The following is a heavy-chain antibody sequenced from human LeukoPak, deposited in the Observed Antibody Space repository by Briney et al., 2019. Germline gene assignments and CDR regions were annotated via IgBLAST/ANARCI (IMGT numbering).Heavy chain of an antibody. V-gene: IGHV4-30-4*08. D-gene: IGHD6-6*01. CDR2: IYYSGST. J-gene: IGHJ4*02. Sequence: SETLSLTCTVSGGSISSGDYYWSWIRQPPGKGLEWIGYIYYSGSTYYNPSLKSRVTISVDTSKNQFSLKLSPVTAADTAVYYCARDRIAARPYYFDYWGQGTLVTVSS. CDR1: GGSISSGDYY. CDR3: ARDRIAARPYYFDY.